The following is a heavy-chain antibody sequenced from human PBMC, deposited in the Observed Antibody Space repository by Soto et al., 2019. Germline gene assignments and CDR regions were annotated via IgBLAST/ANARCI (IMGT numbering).Heavy chain of an antibody. CDR3: AKGGRQWLVTSDFNY. CDR2: VSHDGRNT. V-gene: IGHV3-30*18. Sequence: PGGSLGLSCAASGLTVSDYAMHWVRQAPGKGLEWVAVVSHDGRNTHYADSVKGRFTISRDSSKNTVSLEMTSLRAEDTAVYYCAKGGRQWLVTSDFNYWGQGALVTVSS. J-gene: IGHJ4*02. D-gene: IGHD6-19*01. CDR1: GLTVSDYA.